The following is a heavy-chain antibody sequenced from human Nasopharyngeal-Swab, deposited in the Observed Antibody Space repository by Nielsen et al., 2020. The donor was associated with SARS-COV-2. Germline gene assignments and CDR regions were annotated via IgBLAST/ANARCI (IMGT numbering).Heavy chain of an antibody. CDR3: AKDPDGDYGGNWFDP. J-gene: IGHJ5*02. CDR2: ISGSGGST. Sequence: GESLKISCAASGFTFSSYGMSWVRQAPGKGLEWVPAISGSGGSTYYADSVNGRFTISRDNFKNTLYLQMNSLRAEDTAVYYCAKDPDGDYGGNWFDPWGQGTLVTVSS. CDR1: GFTFSSYG. D-gene: IGHD4-17*01. V-gene: IGHV3-23*01.